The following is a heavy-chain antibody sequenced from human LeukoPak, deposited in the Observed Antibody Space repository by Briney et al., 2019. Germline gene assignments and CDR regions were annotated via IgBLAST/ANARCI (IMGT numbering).Heavy chain of an antibody. CDR1: GFIFSRYT. J-gene: IGHJ4*02. D-gene: IGHD6-13*01. V-gene: IGHV3-21*01. CDR3: TRDEDEELVRDY. Sequence: GGSLRLSCAASGFIFSRYTMNWVRQAPGKGLEWVSSISSTSTYIYYADSVKGRFTISRDNAKKSLYLQMNSLRADDTAVYYCTRDEDEELVRDYWGQGTLVTVSS. CDR2: ISSTSTYI.